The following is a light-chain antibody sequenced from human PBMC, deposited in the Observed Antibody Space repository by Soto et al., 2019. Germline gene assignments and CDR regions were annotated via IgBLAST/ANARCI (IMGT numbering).Light chain of an antibody. Sequence: IVMTQSPVTLSMSPGDRATLSCRASQNVATNVAWYQQKPGQAPRLLIYGASIRATGVPARFSGSGSGTEFTPTIDRLQSEDFAVFYCHQATSGLRTFGRGTRVEV. CDR1: QNVATN. V-gene: IGKV3-15*01. CDR3: HQATSGLRT. J-gene: IGKJ1*01. CDR2: GAS.